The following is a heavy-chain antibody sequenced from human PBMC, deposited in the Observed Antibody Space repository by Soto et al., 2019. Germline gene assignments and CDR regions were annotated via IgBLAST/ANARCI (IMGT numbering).Heavy chain of an antibody. CDR1: GGTFSSYA. CDR2: IIPIFGTA. Sequence: ASVKVSCKASGGTFSSYAISWVRQAPGQGLEWMGGIIPIFGTANYAQKFQGRVTITADESTSTAYMELSSLRSEDTAVYYCARDMPRDDAFDIWGQGTMVTVS. J-gene: IGHJ3*02. D-gene: IGHD2-2*01. V-gene: IGHV1-69*13. CDR3: ARDMPRDDAFDI.